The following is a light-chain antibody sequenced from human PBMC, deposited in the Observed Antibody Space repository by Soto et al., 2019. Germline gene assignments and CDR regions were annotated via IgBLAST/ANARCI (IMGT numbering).Light chain of an antibody. CDR1: QSVINN. CDR3: QQYNNWPPVP. CDR2: GAS. J-gene: IGKJ5*01. V-gene: IGKV3-15*01. Sequence: EIVLTRSPGTLSLSPCEISTLSCVAIQSVINNYLSLYQQKPGQAPRLLXDGASTRATGIPARFSGSGSGTEFTLTISSLQSEDFAVYYCQQYNNWPPVPFGQRTLLE.